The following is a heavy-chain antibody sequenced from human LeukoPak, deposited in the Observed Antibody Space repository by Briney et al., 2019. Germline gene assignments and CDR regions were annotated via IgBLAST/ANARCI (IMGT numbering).Heavy chain of an antibody. CDR2: ISYDGTNK. Sequence: PGRSLRLSCAASGFTFSSYAMHWVRQAPGKGLEWVAVISYDGTNKYYADSVKGRFTISRDNSKNTLYLQMNSLRTEDTAVYYCARFDTATFDYWGQGTLVTVSS. J-gene: IGHJ4*02. CDR1: GFTFSSYA. D-gene: IGHD3-9*01. CDR3: ARFDTATFDY. V-gene: IGHV3-30*04.